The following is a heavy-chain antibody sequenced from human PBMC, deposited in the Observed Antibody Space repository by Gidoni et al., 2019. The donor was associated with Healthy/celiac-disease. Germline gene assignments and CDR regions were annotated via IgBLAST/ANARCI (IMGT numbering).Heavy chain of an antibody. V-gene: IGHV3-30*03. D-gene: IGHD3-3*01. Sequence: QVQLVESGGGVVQPGRSLRRSCAASGFTFSSYGMHWVRQAPGKGLERVAVISYDGSNKYYADSVKGRFTISRDNSKNTLYLQMNSLRAEDTAVYYCARGLTIFGEENYGMDVWGQGTTVTVSS. CDR2: ISYDGSNK. J-gene: IGHJ6*02. CDR3: ARGLTIFGEENYGMDV. CDR1: GFTFSSYG.